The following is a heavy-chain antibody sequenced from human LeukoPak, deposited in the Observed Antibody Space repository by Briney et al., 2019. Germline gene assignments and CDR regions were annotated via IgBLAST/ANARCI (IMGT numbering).Heavy chain of an antibody. Sequence: ASVKVSCKASGYTFTGYYMHWVRQAPGQGLEWMGRINPNSGGTSYAQKFQGRVTMTRDTSISTAYMELSRLRSDDTAVYYCARGDWRDGYNYYYFDYWGQGTLVTVSS. D-gene: IGHD5-24*01. CDR3: ARGDWRDGYNYYYFDY. J-gene: IGHJ4*02. CDR2: INPNSGGT. V-gene: IGHV1-2*06. CDR1: GYTFTGYY.